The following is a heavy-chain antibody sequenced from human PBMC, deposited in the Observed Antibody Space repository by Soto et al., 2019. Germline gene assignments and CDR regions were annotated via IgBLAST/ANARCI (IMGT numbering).Heavy chain of an antibody. D-gene: IGHD3-10*01. Sequence: EVQLVESGGGLVKPGASLRLSCAASGFSFSSYRMNWVRQAPGKGLEWVSSISSSSSSIYYADSAKGRFTSCRDNGKNSLYLQMNNLRVEDTAVYYCARSYGWGKTDVWGQGTTVTVSS. V-gene: IGHV3-21*01. CDR2: ISSSSSSI. J-gene: IGHJ6*02. CDR3: ARSYGWGKTDV. CDR1: GFSFSSYR.